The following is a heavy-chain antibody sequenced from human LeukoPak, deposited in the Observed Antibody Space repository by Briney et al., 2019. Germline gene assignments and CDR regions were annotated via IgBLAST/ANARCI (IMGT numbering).Heavy chain of an antibody. CDR1: GGSISSSNYY. V-gene: IGHV4-39*07. CDR3: ARSGRGYSGYVQVDC. CDR2: IYYSGST. Sequence: SQTLSLTCTVSGGSISSSNYYWGWIRQPPGKGLEWIGNIYYSGSTYYNPSLKSRVTISVDTSNNQFSLKLSSVTAADTAVYYCARSGRGYSGYVQVDCWGQGTLVTVSS. D-gene: IGHD5-12*01. J-gene: IGHJ4*02.